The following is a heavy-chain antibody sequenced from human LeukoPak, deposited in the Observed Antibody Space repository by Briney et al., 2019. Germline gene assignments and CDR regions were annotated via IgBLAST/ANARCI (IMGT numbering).Heavy chain of an antibody. Sequence: PGGSLRLSCAASGFALSSYAMRWVRQAPGKGLEWVSATGSSDAGTYHAESVRGRFTISRDNSKNTLYLQMNSLKTEDTAVYYCTSGPYGLGTDYWGQGTLVTVSS. V-gene: IGHV3-23*01. CDR3: TSGPYGLGTDY. J-gene: IGHJ4*02. D-gene: IGHD4-17*01. CDR1: GFALSSYA. CDR2: TGSSDAGT.